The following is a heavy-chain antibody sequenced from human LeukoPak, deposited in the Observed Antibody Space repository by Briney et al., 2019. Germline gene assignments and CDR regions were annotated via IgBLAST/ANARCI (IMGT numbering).Heavy chain of an antibody. V-gene: IGHV3-21*01. CDR3: ARDYDSYDSSGPFDY. D-gene: IGHD3-22*01. Sequence: PGGSLRLSCAASGFTFSSYSMNWVRQAPGKGLEWVSSISSSSSYIYYADSVKGRFTISRDNAKNSLYLQMNSLRAEDTAVYCCARDYDSYDSSGPFDYWGQGTLVTVSS. CDR2: ISSSSSYI. J-gene: IGHJ4*02. CDR1: GFTFSSYS.